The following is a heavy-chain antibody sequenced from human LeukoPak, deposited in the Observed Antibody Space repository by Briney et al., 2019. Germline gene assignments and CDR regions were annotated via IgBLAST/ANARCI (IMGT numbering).Heavy chain of an antibody. D-gene: IGHD6-19*01. J-gene: IGHJ5*02. Sequence: ASVKVSRKVSGYTLTELSMHWVRQAPGKGLEWMGGFDPEDGETIYAQKFQGRVTVTEDTSTDTAYMELSSLRSEDTAVYYCATLVGSSGWYGEGWFDPWGQGTLVTVSS. V-gene: IGHV1-24*01. CDR1: GYTLTELS. CDR2: FDPEDGET. CDR3: ATLVGSSGWYGEGWFDP.